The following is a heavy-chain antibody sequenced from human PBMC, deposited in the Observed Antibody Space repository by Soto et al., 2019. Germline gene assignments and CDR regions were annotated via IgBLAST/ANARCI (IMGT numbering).Heavy chain of an antibody. CDR3: ARDSQWELPNYYGMDV. V-gene: IGHV1-18*01. CDR2: ISAYNGNT. J-gene: IGHJ6*02. Sequence: ASVKVSCKASGYTFTSYGISWVRQAPGQGLEWMGWISAYNGNTNYAQKLQGRVTMTTDTSTSTAYMELRSLRSDDTAVYYCARDSQWELPNYYGMDVWGQGTTVTVSS. D-gene: IGHD1-26*01. CDR1: GYTFTSYG.